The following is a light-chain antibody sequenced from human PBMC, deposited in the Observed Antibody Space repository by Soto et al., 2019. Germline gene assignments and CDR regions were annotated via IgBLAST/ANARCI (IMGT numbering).Light chain of an antibody. J-gene: IGLJ3*02. V-gene: IGLV7-46*01. CDR3: LLSYSGARL. CDR2: DAT. CDR1: TGTVTSGHS. Sequence: QTVVTQEPSLTVSPGGTVTLTCGSSTGTVTSGHSPYWFQQKPGQAPRTLIYDATSKHSWTPARFSGSLLGGKAALTLSGAQSEDEADYYCLLSYSGARLFGGGTKLTVL.